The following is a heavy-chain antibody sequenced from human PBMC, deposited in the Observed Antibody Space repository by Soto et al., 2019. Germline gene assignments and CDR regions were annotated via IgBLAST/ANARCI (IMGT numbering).Heavy chain of an antibody. D-gene: IGHD4-17*01. J-gene: IGHJ4*02. Sequence: GGSLRLSCAASGFTFSSYGMHWVRQAPGKGLEWVAVISHDGSNKYYADSVKGRFTISRDNSKNTLYLQMNSLRAEDTAVYYCAKDMGKMVQHKTSDYGDYVDYWGQGTLVTVSS. CDR2: ISHDGSNK. CDR1: GFTFSSYG. V-gene: IGHV3-30*18. CDR3: AKDMGKMVQHKTSDYGDYVDY.